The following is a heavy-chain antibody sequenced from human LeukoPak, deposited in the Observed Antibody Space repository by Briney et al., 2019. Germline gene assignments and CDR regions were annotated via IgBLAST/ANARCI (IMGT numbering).Heavy chain of an antibody. CDR1: GYTFTRFC. CDR3: ATSDGTVTTFQY. D-gene: IGHD4-11*01. Sequence: ASVKVSCKASGYTFTRFCISWVPQAPGQGLEWMGWINAYNTNTKSAQRLQGRVTMTTDTSASTAYMELGSLRSDDTAVYYCATSDGTVTTFQYWAQGTLVTVLS. V-gene: IGHV1-18*01. J-gene: IGHJ4*02. CDR2: INAYNTNT.